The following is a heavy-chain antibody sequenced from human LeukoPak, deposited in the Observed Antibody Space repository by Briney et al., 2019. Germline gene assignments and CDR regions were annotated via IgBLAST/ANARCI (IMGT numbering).Heavy chain of an antibody. Sequence: PGGSLRLSCAASGFTFSSYWMHWVRQAPGKGLVWVSRINTDGSSTSYADSVKGRFTISRDNAKNTLYLQMNSLRAEDTAVYYCASPLVVMDYYYYGMDVWGQGTTVTVSS. D-gene: IGHD2-15*01. J-gene: IGHJ6*02. V-gene: IGHV3-74*01. CDR2: INTDGSST. CDR1: GFTFSSYW. CDR3: ASPLVVMDYYYYGMDV.